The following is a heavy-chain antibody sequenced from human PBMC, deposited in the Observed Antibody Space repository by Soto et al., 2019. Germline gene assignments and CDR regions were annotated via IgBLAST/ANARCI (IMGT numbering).Heavy chain of an antibody. Sequence: GGSLRLSCEASGFSVRGYSMNWVRQSPGKGLEWLAYITIITGNIVYADSVKGRFTISSDSAKNSVYLQMNSLRAEDTAVYYYARDPNIVVVPAATYYYYGMDVWGQGTTVTVSS. CDR3: ARDPNIVVVPAATYYYYGMDV. J-gene: IGHJ6*02. V-gene: IGHV3-48*01. CDR2: ITIITGNI. D-gene: IGHD2-2*01. CDR1: GFSVRGYS.